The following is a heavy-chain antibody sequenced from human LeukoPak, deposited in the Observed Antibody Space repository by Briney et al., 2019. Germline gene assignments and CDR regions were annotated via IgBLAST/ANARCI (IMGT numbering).Heavy chain of an antibody. V-gene: IGHV3-53*01. CDR3: ARDDGYGELDY. J-gene: IGHJ4*02. CDR2: IYSGGST. Sequence: PGGSPRLSCAASGFTVSSNYMSWVRQAPGTGLEWVSVIYSGGSTYYADSVKGRFTISRDNSKNTLYLQMNSLRAEDTAVYYCARDDGYGELDYWGQGTLVTVSS. D-gene: IGHD4-17*01. CDR1: GFTVSSNY.